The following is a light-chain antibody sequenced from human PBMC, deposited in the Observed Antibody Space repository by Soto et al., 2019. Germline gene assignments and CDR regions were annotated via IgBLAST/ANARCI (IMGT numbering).Light chain of an antibody. CDR2: DVT. CDR1: GSDLGGSNH. Sequence: QSALTQPRSVSGSPGQSVTISCTGTGSDLGGSNHVSWYQQNPGKAPKLMIYDVTKWPSGVPDRFSGSRSGNTAYLTISGLRAEDEADYYCCSYARTYTWVFGGGTQLTVL. V-gene: IGLV2-11*01. J-gene: IGLJ3*02. CDR3: CSYARTYTWV.